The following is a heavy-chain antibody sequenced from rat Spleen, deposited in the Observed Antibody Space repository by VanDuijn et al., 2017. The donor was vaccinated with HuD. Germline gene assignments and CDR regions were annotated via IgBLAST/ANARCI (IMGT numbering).Heavy chain of an antibody. CDR2: IRAKANNYAT. CDR3: TTDNGD. J-gene: IGHJ2*01. D-gene: IGHD1-10*01. Sequence: VQLVESGGGLVQPGRSLKLSCAVSGFIFSDYYMVWVRQAPKKGLDWVARIRAKANNYATYYADSVKGRFTVSREDSKSVVYLQMDNLKTEDTAMYYCTTDNGDWGQGVMVTVSS. CDR1: GFIFSDYY. V-gene: IGHV10-5*01.